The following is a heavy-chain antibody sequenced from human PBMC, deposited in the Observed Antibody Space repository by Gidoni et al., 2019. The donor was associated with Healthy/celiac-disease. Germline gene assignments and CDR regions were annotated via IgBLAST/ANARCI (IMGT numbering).Heavy chain of an antibody. CDR2: IYHSGST. D-gene: IGHD5-12*01. V-gene: IGHV4-4*02. CDR1: GGSISSSNG. Sequence: QVQLQESGPGLVKPSGPLSLTCAVYGGSISSSNGWSWVRQPPGKGLEWIGEIYHSGSTNYNPSLKSRVTISVDKSKNQFSLKLSSVTAADTAVYYCATEIGVGGYGQSNWFDPWGQGTLVTVSS. J-gene: IGHJ5*02. CDR3: ATEIGVGGYGQSNWFDP.